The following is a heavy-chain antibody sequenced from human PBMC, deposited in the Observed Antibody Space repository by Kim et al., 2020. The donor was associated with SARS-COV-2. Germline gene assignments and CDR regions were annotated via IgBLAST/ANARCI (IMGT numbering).Heavy chain of an antibody. V-gene: IGHV4-59*01. D-gene: IGHD3-16*01. Sequence: PSLHRRVTIAADTSKNQCSLKLSSVTAADTAVYYCARLGDLDYYYYGMDVWGQGTTVTVSS. CDR3: ARLGDLDYYYYGMDV. J-gene: IGHJ6*02.